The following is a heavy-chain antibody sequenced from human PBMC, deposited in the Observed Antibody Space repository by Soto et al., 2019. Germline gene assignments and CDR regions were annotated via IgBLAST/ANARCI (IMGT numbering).Heavy chain of an antibody. CDR1: GFTFSSYW. D-gene: IGHD3-22*01. CDR3: ARDDIYYDSSGYYLLDY. CDR2: IKQDGSEK. J-gene: IGHJ4*02. Sequence: EVQLVESGGGLVQPGGALRLSCAASGFTFSSYWMSWVRQAPGKGLEWVANIKQDGSEKYYVDSVKGRFTISRDNAKNSLYMQMNYRRADYWAVYYCARDDIYYDSSGYYLLDYWGQGTLVRVSS. V-gene: IGHV3-7*05.